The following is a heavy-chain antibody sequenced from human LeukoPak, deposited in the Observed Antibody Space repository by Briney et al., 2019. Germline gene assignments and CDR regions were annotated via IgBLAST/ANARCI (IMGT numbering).Heavy chain of an antibody. CDR3: ARQWSSGSYLNWFDP. J-gene: IGHJ5*02. Sequence: KPSETLSLTCTVSGVSISNGDSYWTWVRQPPGKGLEYIGYIHYSGSTHYNPSLKSRVTIAIDTSKMQFSLRLSSVTAADTAVYYCARQWSSGSYLNWFDPWGQGTLVTVSS. V-gene: IGHV4-30-4*01. CDR2: IHYSGST. D-gene: IGHD1-26*01. CDR1: GVSISNGDSY.